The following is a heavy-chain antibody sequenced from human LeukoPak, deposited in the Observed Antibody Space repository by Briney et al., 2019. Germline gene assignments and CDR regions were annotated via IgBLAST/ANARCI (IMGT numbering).Heavy chain of an antibody. CDR3: ARGFLGDYYGSGSYYVFDY. V-gene: IGHV4-61*02. CDR2: IYTSGST. D-gene: IGHD3-10*01. CDR1: GNSISSGDNY. J-gene: IGHJ4*02. Sequence: SQTLSLTCTVSGNSISSGDNYWSWIRQPAGKGLEWIGRIYTSGSTKYNSSLKSRVTMSVDTSKNQFSLKLSSVTAADTAVYYCARGFLGDYYGSGSYYVFDYWGQGTLVTVSS.